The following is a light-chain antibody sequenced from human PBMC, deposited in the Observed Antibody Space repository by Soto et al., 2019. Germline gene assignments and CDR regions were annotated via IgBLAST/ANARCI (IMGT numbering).Light chain of an antibody. CDR1: QGINNY. CDR2: AAS. Sequence: DIQLTQSPSFLSASVGDRVTITCRASQGINNYLAWYQQKPGKAPKLLIYAASTLQSGVPSRFSGSGSGTEFTITISSLQPEDFATYSCHQLNSYPRITFGQGTRLEIK. CDR3: HQLNSYPRIT. V-gene: IGKV1-9*01. J-gene: IGKJ5*01.